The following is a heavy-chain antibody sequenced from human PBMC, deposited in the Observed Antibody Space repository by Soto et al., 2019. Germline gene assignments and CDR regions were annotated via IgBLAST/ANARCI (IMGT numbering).Heavy chain of an antibody. V-gene: IGHV3-23*01. J-gene: IGHJ4*02. CDR2: ISGSGGST. Sequence: GGSLRLSCAASGFTFSSYAMSWVRQAPGKGLEWVSAISGSGGSTYYADSVKGRFTISRDNSKNTLYLQMNSLRAEDTAVYYCAKDKSSGYSPYYFDYWGQGTLVTVSS. D-gene: IGHD3-22*01. CDR1: GFTFSSYA. CDR3: AKDKSSGYSPYYFDY.